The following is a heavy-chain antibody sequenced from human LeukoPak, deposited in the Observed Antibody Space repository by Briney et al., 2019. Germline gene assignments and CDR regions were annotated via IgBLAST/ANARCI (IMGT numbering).Heavy chain of an antibody. J-gene: IGHJ4*02. CDR2: MYYSGST. Sequence: PSETLSLTCTVSGGSISSSTYYWGWIRQPPGKGLEWIGSMYYSGSTHYHPSLKSRVTISVATSKNQFSLKLSSVAAADTAVYYCARRPSGSYFGYWGQGTLVTVSS. D-gene: IGHD3-10*01. V-gene: IGHV4-39*01. CDR3: ARRPSGSYFGY. CDR1: GGSISSSTYY.